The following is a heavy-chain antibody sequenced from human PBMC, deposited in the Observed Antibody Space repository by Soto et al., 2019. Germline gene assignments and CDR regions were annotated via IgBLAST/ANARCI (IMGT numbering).Heavy chain of an antibody. CDR3: AKGVRPYYYDSSGYSFDH. CDR2: ITGSGGNT. Sequence: PGGSLRLSCAASGFTFSSYAMSWVRQAPGKGLEWVSGITGSGGNTYFVDSAKGRFTISRDNSKNTLYLQMSSLRAEDTAVYYCAKGVRPYYYDSSGYSFDHWGQGTLVTVSS. V-gene: IGHV3-23*01. CDR1: GFTFSSYA. D-gene: IGHD3-22*01. J-gene: IGHJ4*02.